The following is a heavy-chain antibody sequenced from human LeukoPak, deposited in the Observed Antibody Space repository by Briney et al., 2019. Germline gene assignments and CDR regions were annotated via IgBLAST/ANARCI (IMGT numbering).Heavy chain of an antibody. CDR3: ARDSTGNQNGQIDSSGWYFDY. CDR1: GGSISSGDYY. Sequence: PSQTLSLTCTVSGGSISSGDYYWSRIRQPPGKGLEWIGYIYYSGSTYYNPSLKSRVTISVDTSKNQFSLKLSSVTAADTAVYYCARDSTGNQNGQIDSSGWYFDYWGQGTLVTASS. D-gene: IGHD6-19*01. CDR2: IYYSGST. J-gene: IGHJ4*02. V-gene: IGHV4-30-4*08.